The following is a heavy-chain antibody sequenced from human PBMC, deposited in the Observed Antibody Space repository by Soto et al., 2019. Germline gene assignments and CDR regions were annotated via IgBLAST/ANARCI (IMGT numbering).Heavy chain of an antibody. J-gene: IGHJ6*03. CDR2: IYYSGST. CDR3: ASLSPYYYYYMDV. Sequence: SETLSLTCTVSGGSISSSSYYWGWIRQPPGKGLEWIGSIYYSGSTYYNPSLKSRVTISVDTSKNQFSLKLSSVTAADTAVYYCASLSPYYYYYMDVWGKGTTVTVSS. D-gene: IGHD3-16*02. V-gene: IGHV4-39*01. CDR1: GGSISSSSYY.